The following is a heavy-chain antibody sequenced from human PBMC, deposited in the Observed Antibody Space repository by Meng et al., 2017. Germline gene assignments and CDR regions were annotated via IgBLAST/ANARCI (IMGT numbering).Heavy chain of an antibody. CDR2: INPKSGDT. V-gene: IGHV1-2*06. CDR1: GYNFPDYY. J-gene: IGHJ4*02. CDR3: ARDEDISAAGKLFGDY. Sequence: QGPVVQYGAEVKQPGASVKVSCKPSGYNFPDYYIHWVRRAPGQGLEWMGRINPKSGDTHYAQKFQARVTMTGDTSISTAYMELSGLRSDDTAMYYCARDEDISAAGKLFGDYWGQGTLVTVSS. D-gene: IGHD6-25*01.